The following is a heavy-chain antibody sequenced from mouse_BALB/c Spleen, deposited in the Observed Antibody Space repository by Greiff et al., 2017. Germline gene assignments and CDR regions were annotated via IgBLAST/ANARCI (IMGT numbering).Heavy chain of an antibody. CDR3: AREGGNYADY. V-gene: IGHV5-4*02. CDR1: GFTFSDYY. Sequence: EVKLVESGGGLVKPGGSLKLSCAASGFTFSDYYMYWVRQTPEKRLEWVATISDGGSYTYYPDSVKGRFTISRDNAKNNLYLQMSSLKSEDTAMYYCAREGGNYADYWGQGTTLTVSS. CDR2: ISDGGSYT. J-gene: IGHJ2*01.